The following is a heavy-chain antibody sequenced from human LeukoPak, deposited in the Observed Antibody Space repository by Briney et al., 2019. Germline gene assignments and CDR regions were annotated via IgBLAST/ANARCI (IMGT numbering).Heavy chain of an antibody. CDR1: RFTFRIFD. V-gene: IGHV3-21*01. Sequence: GRSLRLSCAASRFTFRIFDMNWGSETPGKGLWWVSSSGTDDYSYSAASVKGRFTISRDNAKSSLYLQMNSLTAEDPAVYYCARGTIGGHTASAYWGPGTLVTVSS. CDR3: ARGTIGGHTASAY. D-gene: IGHD4-23*01. CDR2: SGTDDYS. J-gene: IGHJ4*02.